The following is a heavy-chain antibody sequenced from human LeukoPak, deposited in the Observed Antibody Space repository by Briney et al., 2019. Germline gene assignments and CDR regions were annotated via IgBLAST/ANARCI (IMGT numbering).Heavy chain of an antibody. V-gene: IGHV5-51*01. CDR2: IYPGDSDT. J-gene: IGHJ4*02. CDR3: ARRKYGGNSGPGYFDY. Sequence: GESLKISCKGSGYSFTNYWIGWVRQMPGKGLEWMGIIYPGDSDTRYSPSFQGQVTISADKSISTAYLQWSSLKASDTAMHYCARRKYGGNSGPGYFDYWGQGTLVTVSS. D-gene: IGHD4-23*01. CDR1: GYSFTNYW.